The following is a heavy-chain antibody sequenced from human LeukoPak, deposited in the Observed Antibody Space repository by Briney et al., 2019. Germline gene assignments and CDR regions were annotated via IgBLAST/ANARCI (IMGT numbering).Heavy chain of an antibody. CDR3: ARRSGSYSRGLWFDP. Sequence: SETLSLTCAVYGGSFSGYYWSWIRQPPGKGLEWIGEINHSGSTNYNPSLKSRVTISVDTSKNQFSLKLSSVTAADTAVYYCARRSGSYSRGLWFDPWGQGTLVTVSS. V-gene: IGHV4-34*01. D-gene: IGHD1-26*01. CDR2: INHSGST. CDR1: GGSFSGYY. J-gene: IGHJ5*02.